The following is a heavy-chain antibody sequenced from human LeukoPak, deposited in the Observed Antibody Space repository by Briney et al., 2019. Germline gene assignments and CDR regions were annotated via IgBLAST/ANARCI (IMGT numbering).Heavy chain of an antibody. Sequence: GGSLRLSCAASGFTFSSYWMHWVRQAPGKGLVCVSRINSDGRSTSYADSVKGRFTISRDNAKNTLYLQMNSLRAEDTAVYYCARRSAAKDAFDIWGQGTMVTVSS. CDR2: INSDGRST. CDR1: GFTFSSYW. J-gene: IGHJ3*02. D-gene: IGHD6-25*01. CDR3: ARRSAAKDAFDI. V-gene: IGHV3-74*01.